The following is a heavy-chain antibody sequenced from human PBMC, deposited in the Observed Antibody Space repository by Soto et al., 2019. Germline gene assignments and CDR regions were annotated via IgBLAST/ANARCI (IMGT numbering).Heavy chain of an antibody. CDR1: GGSIRSGGYY. CDR3: ARDRLMATAGTARHYFGLDV. CDR2: IYYSGNT. J-gene: IGHJ6*02. D-gene: IGHD5-18*01. V-gene: IGHV4-31*03. Sequence: SETLSLSCTVSGGSIRSGGYYWSWVRQNPRRGLEWIGNIYYSGNTYYNPSLKSRLTISVDTSKNQFSLNLSSVTAADTAVYYCARDRLMATAGTARHYFGLDVWGQGTTVTVSS.